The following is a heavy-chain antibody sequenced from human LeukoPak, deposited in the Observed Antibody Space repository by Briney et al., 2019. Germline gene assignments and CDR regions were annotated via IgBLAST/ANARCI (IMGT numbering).Heavy chain of an antibody. CDR3: AREHRVTPYYFDY. V-gene: IGHV4-39*07. D-gene: IGHD5-18*01. J-gene: IGHJ4*02. Sequence: SETLSLTCTVSGGSISSSSYYWGWIRQPPGKGLEWIGSIYYSGSTYYNPSLKSRVTISEDTSKNQFSLKLSSVTAADTAVYYCAREHRVTPYYFDYWGQGTLVTVSS. CDR1: GGSISSSSYY. CDR2: IYYSGST.